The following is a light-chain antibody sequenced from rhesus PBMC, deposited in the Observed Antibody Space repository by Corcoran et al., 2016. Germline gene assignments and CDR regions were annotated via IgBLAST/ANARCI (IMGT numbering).Light chain of an antibody. CDR1: QGISSW. CDR3: QQYSSRPHS. Sequence: DIQMTQSPSSLSASVGDTVTITCRASQGISSWLAWYKQKPGKAPKLLIYKASSLQSGVPSRFSGRGSGTDFTITISSLQSEDFATYYCQQYSSRPHSFGQGTKVEIK. CDR2: KAS. J-gene: IGKJ2*01. V-gene: IGKV1-22*01.